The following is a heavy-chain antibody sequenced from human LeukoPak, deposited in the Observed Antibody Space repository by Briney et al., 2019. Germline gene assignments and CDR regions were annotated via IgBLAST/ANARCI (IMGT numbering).Heavy chain of an antibody. J-gene: IGHJ4*02. D-gene: IGHD5-12*01. Sequence: ASVNVSCKASGYTFTGYYMHWVRQAPAQALEWMEWINPNSGGTHYAQKFQGRVTMTRDTSISTAYMELSGLRSDGTAVYCCARDYSGYPELWGFDYWGQGTLVTVSS. CDR1: GYTFTGYY. V-gene: IGHV1-2*02. CDR3: ARDYSGYPELWGFDY. CDR2: INPNSGGT.